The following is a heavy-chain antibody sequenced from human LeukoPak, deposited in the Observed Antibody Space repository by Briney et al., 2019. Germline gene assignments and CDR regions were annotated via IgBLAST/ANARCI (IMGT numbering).Heavy chain of an antibody. D-gene: IGHD3-10*01. CDR3: ARVGAGEGGIDY. CDR2: MRPRYGNT. Sequence: ASVKVSYKASGYTFIIYEIQWVRQAPGQGLEWVGWMRPRYGNTAYAQSFQGRVTITRDTSIDTVYMELSGLRSEDTAVYYCARVGAGEGGIDYWAQGTLITVSS. J-gene: IGHJ4*02. CDR1: GYTFIIYE. V-gene: IGHV1-8*03.